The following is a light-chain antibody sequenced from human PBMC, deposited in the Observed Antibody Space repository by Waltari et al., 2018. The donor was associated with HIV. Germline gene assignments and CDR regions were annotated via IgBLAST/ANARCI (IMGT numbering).Light chain of an antibody. CDR1: SRDVGGYNS. J-gene: IGLJ3*02. Sequence: QSALTQPASVSGSPGQSITISCPGTSRDVGGYNSVSWYQQHPGKAPKLMIYDVSNRPSGVSNRFSGSKSGNTASLTISGLQAEDEADYYCSSYTSSSTRVFGRGTKLTVL. CDR2: DVS. CDR3: SSYTSSSTRV. V-gene: IGLV2-14*03.